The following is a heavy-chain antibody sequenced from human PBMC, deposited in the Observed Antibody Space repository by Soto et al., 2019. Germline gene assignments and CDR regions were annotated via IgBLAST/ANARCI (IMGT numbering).Heavy chain of an antibody. D-gene: IGHD1-20*01. CDR2: ISGSGATT. CDR1: GFTFTSYA. V-gene: IGHV3-23*01. J-gene: IGHJ3*01. CDR3: ANPPLTITGTKDDTCEF. Sequence: HPWGSLRLSCAASGFTFTSYAMTWVRQAPGKGLEWVSTISGSGATTYYADSVKGRFTISRDNSKNTLSLQMNSLRAEDTAVYYCANPPLTITGTKDDTCEFWGKGKMVSVS.